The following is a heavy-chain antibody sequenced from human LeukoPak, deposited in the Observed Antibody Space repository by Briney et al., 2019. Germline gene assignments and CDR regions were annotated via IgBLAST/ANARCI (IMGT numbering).Heavy chain of an antibody. CDR2: INHSGST. V-gene: IGHV4-34*01. D-gene: IGHD2-2*01. J-gene: IGHJ6*03. CDR1: GGSFSDYY. CDR3: ARGSSLPGDIVVVPAAQGYYYYMDV. Sequence: SETLSLTCAVYGGSFSDYYWSWIRQPPGKGLEWIGEINHSGSTNYNPSLKSRVTISVDTSKNQFSLKLSSVTAADTAVYCCARGSSLPGDIVVVPAAQGYYYYMDVWGKGTTVTVSS.